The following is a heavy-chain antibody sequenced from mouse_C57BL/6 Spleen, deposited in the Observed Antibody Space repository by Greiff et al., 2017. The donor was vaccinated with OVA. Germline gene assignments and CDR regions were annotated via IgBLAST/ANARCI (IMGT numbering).Heavy chain of an antibody. CDR1: GYTFTSYW. J-gene: IGHJ2*01. D-gene: IGHD2-1*01. Sequence: QVHVKQPGAELVKPGASVKLSCKASGYTFTSYWMQWVKQRPGQGLEWIGEIDPSASYTTYNQKFKGKATLTVDTSSSTAYLQLSSLTSEDSSVYYGARSGGNYEYYFDYWGQGTTLTFSS. CDR3: ARSGGNYEYYFDY. V-gene: IGHV1-50*01. CDR2: IDPSASYT.